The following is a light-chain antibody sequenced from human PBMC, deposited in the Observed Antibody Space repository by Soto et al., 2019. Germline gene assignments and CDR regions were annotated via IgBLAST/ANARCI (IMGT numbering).Light chain of an antibody. CDR2: EVR. CDR3: CSYTISATLV. Sequence: QSVLTQPASVSGSPGQSITISCSGTTNDIGGYNYVSWYQHHPGKVPKVIFYEVRNRPSGVSNRFSGSKSGNTASLTISGLQAEDEADYYCCSYTISATLVFGGGTKLTVL. J-gene: IGLJ3*02. CDR1: TNDIGGYNY. V-gene: IGLV2-14*01.